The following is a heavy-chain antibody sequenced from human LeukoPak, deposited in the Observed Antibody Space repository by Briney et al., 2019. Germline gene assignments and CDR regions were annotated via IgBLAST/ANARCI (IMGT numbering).Heavy chain of an antibody. D-gene: IGHD3-22*01. J-gene: IGHJ4*02. V-gene: IGHV1-2*02. Sequence: ASVKVSCKASGYTFTGYYMHWVRQAPGQGLEWMGWINPNSGGTNYAQKFQGRVTMTRDTSISTAYMDLSRLRSDDTAVYYCARSYYDSSGYYYFDYWGQGTLVTVS. CDR2: INPNSGGT. CDR1: GYTFTGYY. CDR3: ARSYYDSSGYYYFDY.